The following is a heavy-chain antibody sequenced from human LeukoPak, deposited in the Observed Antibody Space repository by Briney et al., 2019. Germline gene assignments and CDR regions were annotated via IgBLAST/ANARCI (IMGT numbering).Heavy chain of an antibody. D-gene: IGHD2-21*02. J-gene: IGHJ3*02. V-gene: IGHV3-23*01. CDR2: VSGSGGST. Sequence: GGSLRLSCAASGFTFSGYAMSWVRQAPGKGLEWVSAVSGSGGSTYYADSVKGRFTISRDNSKNTLYLQMNSLRAEDTAVYYCARDAPYCGGDCYGAFDIWGQGTMVTVSS. CDR3: ARDAPYCGGDCYGAFDI. CDR1: GFTFSGYA.